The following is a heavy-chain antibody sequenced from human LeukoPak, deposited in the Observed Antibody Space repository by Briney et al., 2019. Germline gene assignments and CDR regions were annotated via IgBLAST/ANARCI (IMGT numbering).Heavy chain of an antibody. V-gene: IGHV3-53*01. D-gene: IGHD4-17*01. CDR2: IYGDGST. J-gene: IGHJ5*01. CDR1: GFTVSSNY. CDR3: ARAVTTSYRRYNWFDS. Sequence: GVSLRLSCAASGFTVSSNYMSWVRQAPGKGLEWVSVIYGDGSTSYADSVKGRFTISRDNSKNTLYLQMNSLRAEDTAVYYCARAVTTSYRRYNWFDSWGQGTLVTVSS.